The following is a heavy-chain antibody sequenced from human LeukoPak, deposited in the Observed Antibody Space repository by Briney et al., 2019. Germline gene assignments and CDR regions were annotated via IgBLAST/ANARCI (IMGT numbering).Heavy chain of an antibody. CDR2: INPSGGST. J-gene: IGHJ3*02. Sequence: ASVKVSCKASGYTFTSYYMHWVRQAPGQGLEWMGIINPSGGSTSYAQKFQGRVTITADESTSTAYMELSSLRSEDTAVYYCAKGFLGDAFDIWGQGTMVTVSS. CDR1: GYTFTSYY. D-gene: IGHD3-3*01. V-gene: IGHV1-46*01. CDR3: AKGFLGDAFDI.